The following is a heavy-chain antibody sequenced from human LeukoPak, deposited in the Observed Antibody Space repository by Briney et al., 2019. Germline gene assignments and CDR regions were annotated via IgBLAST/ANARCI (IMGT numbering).Heavy chain of an antibody. D-gene: IGHD3-22*01. CDR2: IKSKKDGGTT. V-gene: IGHV3-15*01. J-gene: IGHJ4*02. CDR3: AIDAYSDTSGLLSDYFDY. CDR1: GFTFSQAW. Sequence: GGSLILSCAGAGFTFSQAWMSWVRQAPGKGLEWVGRIKSKKDGGTTDDAAPVKGRFTISRDDSKNTMYLQMNSLNTEDAAVYSCAIDAYSDTSGLLSDYFDYWGQGTLVTVSS.